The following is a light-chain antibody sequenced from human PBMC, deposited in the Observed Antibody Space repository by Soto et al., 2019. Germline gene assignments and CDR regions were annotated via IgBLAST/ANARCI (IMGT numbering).Light chain of an antibody. Sequence: DIQMTQSPSSLSASVGDRVTITCQASQDISNYLNWYQQKPGKAPKFLIYDASSLETGVPSRFSGSGSGTEFTLTIRSLQPDDFATYYCQQYDSSSPTFGQGTKLEIK. V-gene: IGKV1-33*01. J-gene: IGKJ2*01. CDR1: QDISNY. CDR3: QQYDSSSPT. CDR2: DAS.